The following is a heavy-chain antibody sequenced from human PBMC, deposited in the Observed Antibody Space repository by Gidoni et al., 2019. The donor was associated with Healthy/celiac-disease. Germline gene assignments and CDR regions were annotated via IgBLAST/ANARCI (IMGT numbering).Heavy chain of an antibody. V-gene: IGHV3-33*01. J-gene: IGHJ6*02. Sequence: QVHLLEPGDGVSQLGGSLNPPCPPPGFTLLSYALHWVRQAPGKGLEWVAVIWYDGSNKYYADSVKGRFTISRDNSKNTLYLQMNSLRAEDTAVYYCARVSHYCSGGSCSYGMDVWGQGTTVTVSS. CDR2: IWYDGSNK. CDR3: ARVSHYCSGGSCSYGMDV. CDR1: GFTLLSYA. D-gene: IGHD2-15*01.